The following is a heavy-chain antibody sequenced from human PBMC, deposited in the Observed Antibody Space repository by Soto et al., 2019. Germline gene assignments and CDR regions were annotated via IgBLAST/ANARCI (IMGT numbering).Heavy chain of an antibody. Sequence: EVQLVESGGGLVQPGGSLRLSCAASGFTFSNYCIHWVRHAPGQGLVWVSRINSDGRSASYADAVKGRVTIARDNAKNTPYLHTSSLRAEDTAVYFCARDTLELLYYFDYWGQGTMVIFAS. D-gene: IGHD1-7*01. J-gene: IGHJ4*02. CDR1: GFTFSNYC. CDR2: INSDGRSA. V-gene: IGHV3-74*01. CDR3: ARDTLELLYYFDY.